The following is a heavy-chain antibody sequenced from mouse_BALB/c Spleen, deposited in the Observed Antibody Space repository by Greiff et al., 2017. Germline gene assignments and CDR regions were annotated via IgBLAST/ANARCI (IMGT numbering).Heavy chain of an antibody. Sequence: EVQGVESGGGLVQPGGSRKLSCAASGFTFSSFGMHWVRQAPEKGLEWVAYISSGSSTIYYADTVKGRFTISRDNPKNTLFLQMTSLRSEDTAMYYCARSSYGNYPLDYWGQGTSVTVSS. CDR2: ISSGSSTI. J-gene: IGHJ4*01. CDR1: GFTFSSFG. V-gene: IGHV5-17*02. CDR3: ARSSYGNYPLDY. D-gene: IGHD2-1*01.